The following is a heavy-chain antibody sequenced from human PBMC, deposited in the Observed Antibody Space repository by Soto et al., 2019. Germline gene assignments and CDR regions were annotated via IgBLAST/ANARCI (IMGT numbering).Heavy chain of an antibody. CDR3: VRLVVQRRGRWFDP. D-gene: IGHD3-10*01. V-gene: IGHV1-8*01. J-gene: IGHJ5*02. Sequence: QVQLVQSGAEVKKPGASVKVSCKASGYTFTSYDINWVRQATGQGLEWMGWMNPLSGNTGYAQKFQGRVTMTRNTSASTAYMELDSLTSDDTAVYYSVRLVVQRRGRWFDPWGQGTLVTVSS. CDR2: MNPLSGNT. CDR1: GYTFTSYD.